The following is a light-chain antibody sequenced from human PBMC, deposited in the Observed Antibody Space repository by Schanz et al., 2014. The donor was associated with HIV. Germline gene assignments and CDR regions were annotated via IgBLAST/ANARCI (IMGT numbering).Light chain of an antibody. CDR1: QGIGTD. CDR2: AAS. CDR3: QQYNTYPLT. Sequence: DIQMTQSPSTLSASVGDRVTITCRASQGIGTDLDWYQQKPGKAPKRLIYAASTLQSGVPSRFSGSGSGTEFTLTIRSLQPEDFATYYCQQYNTYPLTFGLGTKVAVK. V-gene: IGKV1-17*01. J-gene: IGKJ1*01.